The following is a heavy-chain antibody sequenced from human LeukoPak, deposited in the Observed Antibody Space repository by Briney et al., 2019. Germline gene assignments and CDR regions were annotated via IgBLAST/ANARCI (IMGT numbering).Heavy chain of an antibody. CDR2: IRYDGSNK. CDR1: GFTFSSYG. V-gene: IGHV3-30*02. CDR3: AKGPLWSGCDGFDY. D-gene: IGHD5-12*01. J-gene: IGHJ4*02. Sequence: PGGSLRLSCAASGFTFSSYGMHWVRQAPGKGLEWVAFIRYDGSNKYYADSVKGRFTISRDNSKNTLYLQMNSLRAEDTAVYYCAKGPLWSGCDGFDYWGQGALVTVSS.